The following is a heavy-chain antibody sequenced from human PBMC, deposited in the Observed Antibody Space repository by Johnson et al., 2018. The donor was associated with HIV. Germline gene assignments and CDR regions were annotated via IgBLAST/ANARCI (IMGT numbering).Heavy chain of an antibody. D-gene: IGHD4-17*01. J-gene: IGHJ3*01. V-gene: IGHV3-11*04. Sequence: QMQLVESGGDLVKPGGSLRLSCKVSGFIFSNYNMAWIRQSPGKGLECLSYITSSGSSVYYTDFVKGRFPISRDNAKASVSLRMNSLRAEDSGIYYCARDATPWGGDYVGYAFDLWGQGTVVTVSS. CDR2: ITSSGSSV. CDR3: ARDATPWGGDYVGYAFDL. CDR1: GFIFSNYN.